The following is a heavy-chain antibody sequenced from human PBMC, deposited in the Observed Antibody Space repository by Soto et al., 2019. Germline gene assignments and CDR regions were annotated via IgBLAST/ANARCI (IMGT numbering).Heavy chain of an antibody. V-gene: IGHV3-9*01. Sequence: EVQLVESGGGLVQPGRSLRLSCAASGFAFDDYAMHWVRQTPGKGLEWVSGMSWNPISIGYAGSVKGRFTISRDNAKKSLYLQMGSLRIEDTALYYCVKGKIRGNRGWGREFDYWGQGVLVTVSS. D-gene: IGHD3-16*01. CDR2: MSWNPISI. CDR3: VKGKIRGNRGWGREFDY. J-gene: IGHJ4*02. CDR1: GFAFDDYA.